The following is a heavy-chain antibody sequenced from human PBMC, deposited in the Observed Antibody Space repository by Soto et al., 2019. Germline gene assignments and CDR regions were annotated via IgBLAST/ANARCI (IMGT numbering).Heavy chain of an antibody. CDR1: GGSISSYY. V-gene: IGHV4-59*01. D-gene: IGHD2-2*02. J-gene: IGHJ5*02. CDR2: IYYSGST. CDR3: AGGHIVVVPAAIFDENTNWFDP. Sequence: SETLSLTCTVSGGSISSYYWNWIRQPPGKGLEWIGYIYYSGSTNYNPSLKSRVTMSVDTSKNQFSLKLSSVTAADTAVYYCAGGHIVVVPAAIFDENTNWFDPWGQGTLVTVSS.